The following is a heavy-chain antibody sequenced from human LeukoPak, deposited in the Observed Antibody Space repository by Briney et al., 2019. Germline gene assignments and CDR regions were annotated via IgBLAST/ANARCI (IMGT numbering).Heavy chain of an antibody. D-gene: IGHD3-22*01. CDR2: INPNSGGT. J-gene: IGHJ6*02. Sequence: ASVKVSCKASGYTFTDYYIHWVRQAPGQGLEWMGWINPNSGGTNYAQKFQGRVTMTRDTSINTAYMELSRLRSGDAAVYSCAGGITTRHFYYGMDVWGQGTTVTVSS. V-gene: IGHV1-2*02. CDR1: GYTFTDYY. CDR3: AGGITTRHFYYGMDV.